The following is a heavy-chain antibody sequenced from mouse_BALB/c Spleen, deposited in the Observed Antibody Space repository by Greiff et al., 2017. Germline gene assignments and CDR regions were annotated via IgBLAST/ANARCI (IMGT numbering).Heavy chain of an antibody. CDR2: ISSGGST. V-gene: IGHV5-6-5*01. J-gene: IGHJ3*02. CDR1: GFTFSSYA. CDR3: ARDYGY. Sequence: EVMLVEPGGGLVKPGGSLKLSCAASGFTFSSYAMSWVRQTPEKRLEWVASISSGGSTYYPDSVKGRFTISRDNARNILYLQMSSLRSEDTAMYYCARDYGYWGQGTLVTVSA.